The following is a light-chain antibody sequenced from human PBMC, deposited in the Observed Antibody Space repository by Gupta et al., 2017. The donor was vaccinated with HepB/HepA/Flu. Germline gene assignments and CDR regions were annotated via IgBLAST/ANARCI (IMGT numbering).Light chain of an antibody. J-gene: IGKJ1*01. CDR2: GTS. CDR3: HQYNEWPPWT. CDR1: RNVGRN. Sequence: VLPQSPASLSAAPGGRAALTCRASRNVGRNLAWYQQKPGQSPRLLIYGTSTRASGGPDRFSGSGSGTEFTLTINSLQSEDFAVYYCHQYNEWPPWTFGQGTKVEVK. V-gene: IGKV3-15*01.